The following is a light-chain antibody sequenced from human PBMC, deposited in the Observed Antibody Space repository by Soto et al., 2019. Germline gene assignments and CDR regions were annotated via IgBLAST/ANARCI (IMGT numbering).Light chain of an antibody. J-gene: IGKJ1*01. V-gene: IGKV3-15*01. CDR2: GSS. Sequence: EIVLTQSPATLSVSPGERATLSCRASQSVSSILGWYQQKPGQAPRLLIYGSSTRATGVPARFSGSGSGTEFTLTISSLQSEDFAVYYCQQYNNWPPWTFGQGTKVDIK. CDR1: QSVSSI. CDR3: QQYNNWPPWT.